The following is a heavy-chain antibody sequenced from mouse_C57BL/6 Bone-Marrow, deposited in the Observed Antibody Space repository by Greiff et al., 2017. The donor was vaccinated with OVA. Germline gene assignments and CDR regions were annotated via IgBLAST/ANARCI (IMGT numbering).Heavy chain of an antibody. J-gene: IGHJ1*03. V-gene: IGHV5-6*01. CDR1: GFTFSSYG. D-gene: IGHD2-1*01. Sequence: EVHLVESGGDLVKPGGSLKLSCAASGFTFSSYGMSWVRQTPVKRLEWVATISSGGSYTYYPDSVKGRFTISRDNAKNTLYLQMSSLKSEDTAMYYCARGGFYYGNYGWYFDVWGTGTTVTVSS. CDR2: ISSGGSYT. CDR3: ARGGFYYGNYGWYFDV.